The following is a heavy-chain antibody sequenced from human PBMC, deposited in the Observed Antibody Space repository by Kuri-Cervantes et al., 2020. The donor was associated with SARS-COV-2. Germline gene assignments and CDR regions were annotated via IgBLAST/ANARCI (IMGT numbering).Heavy chain of an antibody. V-gene: IGHV3-23*01. CDR2: ISGSGGST. D-gene: IGHD2-2*01. Sequence: GESLKISCAASGFTFSSYAMSWVRQAPGKGLEWVSAISGSGGSTYYADSVKGRFTISRDNSKNTLYLQMNSLRAEDTAVYYCTRDPISSTSCYFMVCAFDIWGQGTMVTVSS. CDR3: TRDPISSTSCYFMVCAFDI. J-gene: IGHJ3*02. CDR1: GFTFSSYA.